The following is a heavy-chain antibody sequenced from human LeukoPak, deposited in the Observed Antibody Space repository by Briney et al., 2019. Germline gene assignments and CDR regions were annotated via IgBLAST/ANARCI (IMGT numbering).Heavy chain of an antibody. CDR1: GYTFTGYY. Sequence: ASVKVSCKASGYTFTGYYIHWVRQAPGQGLEWMGWINPNSGGTNYAQKFQGRVTMTRDTSISTAYMELSRLRSDDTAVYYCASRKYFDWLLFDYWGQGTLVTVSS. J-gene: IGHJ4*02. V-gene: IGHV1-2*02. CDR3: ASRKYFDWLLFDY. D-gene: IGHD3-9*01. CDR2: INPNSGGT.